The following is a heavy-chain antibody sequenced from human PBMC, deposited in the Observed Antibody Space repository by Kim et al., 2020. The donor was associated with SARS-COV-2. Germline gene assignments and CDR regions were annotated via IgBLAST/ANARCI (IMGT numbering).Heavy chain of an antibody. J-gene: IGHJ3*02. D-gene: IGHD3-22*01. CDR2: ISSSSSYI. V-gene: IGHV3-21*01. CDR1: GFTFSSYS. Sequence: GGSLRLSCAASGFTFSSYSMNWVRQAPGKGLEWVSSISSSSSYIYYADSVKGRFTISRDNAKNSLYLQMNSLRAEDTAVYYCAREGGIVVVTNTDAFDIWGQGTMVTVSS. CDR3: AREGGIVVVTNTDAFDI.